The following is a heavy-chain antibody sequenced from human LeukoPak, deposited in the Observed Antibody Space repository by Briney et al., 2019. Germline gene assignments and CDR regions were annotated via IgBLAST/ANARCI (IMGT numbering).Heavy chain of an antibody. CDR1: GYTFTSYY. CDR3: ARVDYYDSSGYGEEDY. D-gene: IGHD3-22*01. J-gene: IGHJ4*02. V-gene: IGHV1-46*01. CDR2: INPSGGST. Sequence: ASLKVSCKASGYTFTSYYMHWVRQAPGHGLEWMGIINPSGGSTSYAQKFQGKVTMTRDTSTSTVYMELSSLRSEDTAVYYCARVDYYDSSGYGEEDYWGQGTLVTVSS.